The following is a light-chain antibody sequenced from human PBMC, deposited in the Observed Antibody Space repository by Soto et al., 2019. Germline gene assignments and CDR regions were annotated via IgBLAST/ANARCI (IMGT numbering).Light chain of an antibody. CDR2: DIS. J-gene: IGKJ5*01. CDR1: QSVSGY. CDR3: QQRHNWIT. V-gene: IGKV3-11*01. Sequence: EIVLTQSPGTLSLSPGERATLSCRASQSVSGYLAWYQQKPGEAPRLLIYDISKTATGIPARLSGSGSATDFTLTIRSLEPEDFAVYYCQQRHNWITFGQGTRLEIK.